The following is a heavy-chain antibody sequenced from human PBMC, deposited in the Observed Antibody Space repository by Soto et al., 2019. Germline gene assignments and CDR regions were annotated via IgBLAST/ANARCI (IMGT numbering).Heavy chain of an antibody. V-gene: IGHV3-73*01. J-gene: IGHJ6*02. CDR3: TRHLMDV. CDR2: IRSKPNNYAA. CDR1: GLTFSDSA. Sequence: EVQLVESGGGLFQPGGSLKLSCAASGLTFSDSALHWVRQASGKGLEWVGRIRSKPNNYAAAYAASVKGRFTISRDDSKDTAYLQMNSLKTEDTAVYYCTRHLMDVWGQGTTVTVSS.